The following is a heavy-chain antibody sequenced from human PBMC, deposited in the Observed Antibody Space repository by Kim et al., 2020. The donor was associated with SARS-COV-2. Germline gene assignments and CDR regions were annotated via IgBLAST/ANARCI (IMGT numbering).Heavy chain of an antibody. CDR2: SGAGI. V-gene: IGHV3-66*01. J-gene: IGHJ4*02. CDR3: ARSPGGMH. D-gene: IGHD3-16*01. Sequence: SGAGIDYADSVKGRFVISRDNSKNTLYLQMRSLRVEDTAVYFCARSPGGMHWGQGTLVTVSS.